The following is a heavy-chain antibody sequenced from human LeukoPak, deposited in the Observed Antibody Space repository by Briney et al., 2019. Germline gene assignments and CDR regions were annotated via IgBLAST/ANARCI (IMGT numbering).Heavy chain of an antibody. D-gene: IGHD6-13*01. V-gene: IGHV4-34*01. CDR1: GGSFSGYY. CDR3: ARVFGAGRRWFDP. Sequence: SETLSLTCAVYGGSFSGYYWSWIRQPPGKGLEWIGEINHSGSTNYNPSLKSRVTISVDTSKNQFSLKLRSVTAADTAVYYCARVFGAGRRWFDPWGQGTLVTVSS. J-gene: IGHJ5*02. CDR2: INHSGST.